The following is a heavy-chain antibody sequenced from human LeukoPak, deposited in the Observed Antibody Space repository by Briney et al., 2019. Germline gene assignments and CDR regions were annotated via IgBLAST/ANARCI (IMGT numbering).Heavy chain of an antibody. Sequence: PSETLSLTCAVYSGSFSGYYWTWFRQPPGKGLEWIGEFNHNWGAKYNPSLKSRITISLDTSKNQFSLKLNSVTAADTAVYYCARVDYGAPFDYWGQGTLVTVSS. J-gene: IGHJ4*02. D-gene: IGHD4-17*01. CDR1: SGSFSGYY. V-gene: IGHV4-34*01. CDR3: ARVDYGAPFDY. CDR2: FNHNWGA.